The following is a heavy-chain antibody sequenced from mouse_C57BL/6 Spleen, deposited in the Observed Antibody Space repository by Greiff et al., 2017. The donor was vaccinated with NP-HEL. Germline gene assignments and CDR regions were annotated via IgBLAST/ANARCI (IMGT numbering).Heavy chain of an antibody. V-gene: IGHV5-6*01. CDR1: GFTFSSYG. J-gene: IGHJ4*01. CDR2: ISSGGSYT. D-gene: IGHD2-4*01. CDR3: ARGRLRRGYYYAMDY. Sequence: EVQVVESGGDLVKPGGSLKLSCAASGFTFSSYGMSWVRQTPDKRLEWVATISSGGSYTYYPDSVKGRFTISRDNAKNTLYLQMSSLKSEDTAMYYCARGRLRRGYYYAMDYWGQGTSVTVSS.